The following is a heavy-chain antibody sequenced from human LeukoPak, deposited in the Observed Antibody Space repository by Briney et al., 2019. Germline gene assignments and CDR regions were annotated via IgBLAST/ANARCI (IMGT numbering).Heavy chain of an antibody. D-gene: IGHD6-19*01. CDR3: ASDTVADTG. CDR2: INHSGIT. J-gene: IGHJ4*02. CDR1: GGSISSGDYY. V-gene: IGHV4-39*07. Sequence: PSETLSLTCTVSGGSISSGDYYWSWIRQPPGKGLEWIGEINHSGITNYNPSLKSRVTISADTSKNQFSLKLSSVTAADTSVYYCASDTVADTGWGQGTLVTVSS.